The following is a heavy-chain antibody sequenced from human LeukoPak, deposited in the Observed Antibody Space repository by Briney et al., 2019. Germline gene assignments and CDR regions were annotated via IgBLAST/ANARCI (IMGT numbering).Heavy chain of an antibody. V-gene: IGHV3-23*01. CDR2: FSATDGSA. CDR3: ARAKIAAAGTGAFDV. J-gene: IGHJ3*01. D-gene: IGHD6-13*01. Sequence: SGGFLRLACAASGFTFSSYAMTWVRQAPGKGLEWVSAFSATDGSAQYAESVEGRFTISRDNSKNTLFLQMNSLGAEDTAVYYCARAKIAAAGTGAFDVWGQGTLVTVSS. CDR1: GFTFSSYA.